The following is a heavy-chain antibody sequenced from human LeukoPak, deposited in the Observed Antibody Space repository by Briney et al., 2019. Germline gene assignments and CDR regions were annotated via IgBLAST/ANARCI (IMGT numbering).Heavy chain of an antibody. CDR3: ARVRTVPAAIPYFDY. D-gene: IGHD2-2*01. CDR1: GGSISSGDYY. CDR2: IYYSGST. V-gene: IGHV4-30-4*01. Sequence: ASQTLSLTCTVSGGSISSGDYYWSWIRQPPGKGLEWIGYIYYSGSTYYNPSLKSRVTISVDTSKNQFSLKLSSVTAADTAVYYCARVRTVPAAIPYFDYWGQGTLVTVSS. J-gene: IGHJ4*02.